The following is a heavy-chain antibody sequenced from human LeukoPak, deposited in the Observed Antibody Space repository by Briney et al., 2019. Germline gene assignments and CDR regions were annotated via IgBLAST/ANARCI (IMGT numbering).Heavy chain of an antibody. Sequence: QSGGSLRLSCAASGFTFSSYGMHWVRQAPGKGLEWVAVISYDGSNKYYADSVKGRFTISRDNSKSTLYLQMNSLRAEDTAVYYCALLVGVERDAFDIWGQGTMVTVSS. CDR3: ALLVGVERDAFDI. CDR1: GFTFSSYG. D-gene: IGHD1-1*01. CDR2: ISYDGSNK. V-gene: IGHV3-30*03. J-gene: IGHJ3*02.